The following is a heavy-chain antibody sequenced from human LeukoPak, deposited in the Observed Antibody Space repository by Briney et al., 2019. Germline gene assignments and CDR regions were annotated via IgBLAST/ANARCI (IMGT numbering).Heavy chain of an antibody. Sequence: PGGSLRLSCVASGFTFGNYWMSWVRQARGKGLEWVANIKQDGSEKYYVDSVKGRFTISRDNAKNSLYLQMNSLRAEDTAVYYCARAIGSGTEDYWGQGSLVTVSS. V-gene: IGHV3-7*01. CDR1: GFTFGNYW. CDR3: ARAIGSGTEDY. D-gene: IGHD6-13*01. J-gene: IGHJ4*02. CDR2: IKQDGSEK.